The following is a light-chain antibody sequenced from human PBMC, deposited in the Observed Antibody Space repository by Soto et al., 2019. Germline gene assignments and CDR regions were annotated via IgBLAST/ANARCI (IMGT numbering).Light chain of an antibody. J-gene: IGKJ1*01. CDR3: LQRGDWPPLT. Sequence: EIVLTQSPATLSLSPGERATLSCRASQSVGSSLAWYQQKPGQAPRLLIYDASNRATGIPARFSGSGSGIDFTLTISSLESEDFAVYYCLQRGDWPPLTFGQGTKVEIK. CDR1: QSVGSS. V-gene: IGKV3-11*01. CDR2: DAS.